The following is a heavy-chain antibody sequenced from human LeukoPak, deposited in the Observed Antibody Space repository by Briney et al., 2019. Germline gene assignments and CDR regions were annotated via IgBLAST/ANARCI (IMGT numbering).Heavy chain of an antibody. CDR1: GFTFSDYA. J-gene: IGHJ4*02. V-gene: IGHV3-48*04. Sequence: GGSLRLSCGASGFTFSDYAMNWVRQAPGKGLEWVSYINSDTSTTYYADSVKGRFTISKDNAKNSLYLQMNSLRAEDTAIYYCARREDTSSYHTFDFWGQGTLVTVSS. CDR2: INSDTSTT. CDR3: ARREDTSSYHTFDF. D-gene: IGHD3-10*01.